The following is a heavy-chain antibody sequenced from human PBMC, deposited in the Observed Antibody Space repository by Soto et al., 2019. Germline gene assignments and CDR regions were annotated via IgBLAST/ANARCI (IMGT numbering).Heavy chain of an antibody. D-gene: IGHD2-2*01. Sequence: GGSLRLSCAASGFSLNNFAMTWVRQAPGKGLEWISGMSSSGDMTSYADSVEGRFIISRDNSKNILYLQKNSLRVEDTALYYCARGCASTSCSVWRHWGQGTLVTVSS. CDR3: ARGCASTSCSVWRH. J-gene: IGHJ4*02. V-gene: IGHV3-23*01. CDR2: MSSSGDMT. CDR1: GFSLNNFA.